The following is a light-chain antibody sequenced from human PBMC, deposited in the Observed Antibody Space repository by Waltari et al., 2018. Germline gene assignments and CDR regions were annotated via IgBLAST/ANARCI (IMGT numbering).Light chain of an antibody. V-gene: IGKV3D-15*01. J-gene: IGKJ1*01. CDR1: QSLTRSP. Sequence: DIVMTQSPATLSLSPGESATLSCRASQSLTRSPFAWFQQKPGQPPRLLIYGTSTRAAGSPDRFSGSGSGTDFSLTISGLQPEDFATYYCQQYDYWPWTFGQGTRVE. CDR2: GTS. CDR3: QQYDYWPWT.